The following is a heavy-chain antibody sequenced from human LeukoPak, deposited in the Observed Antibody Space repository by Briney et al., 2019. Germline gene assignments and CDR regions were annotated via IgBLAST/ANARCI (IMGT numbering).Heavy chain of an antibody. CDR1: NVSINNGDYY. Sequence: SETLSLTCIVSNVSINNGDYYWSWIRQPPGKGLEWIGYIFYTGNTHYNPSLKSRVAVSIDTSKNQFSLKLSSVTAADTAVYYCARHVLGTYGSRVYYYGMDVWGQGTTVTVSS. J-gene: IGHJ6*02. D-gene: IGHD3-16*02. CDR2: IFYTGNT. V-gene: IGHV4-30-4*01. CDR3: ARHVLGTYGSRVYYYGMDV.